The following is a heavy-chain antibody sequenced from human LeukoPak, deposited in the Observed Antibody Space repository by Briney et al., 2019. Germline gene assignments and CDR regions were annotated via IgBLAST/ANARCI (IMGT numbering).Heavy chain of an antibody. CDR2: IYYSGNT. J-gene: IGHJ4*02. Sequence: SETLSLTCTVSRGSITNYYWSWIRQPPGKGLEWIGYIYYSGNTDSNPSLKSRVTISVDTSKNQFSLKLSSVTAADTAVYYCARTYCSGGSCHFDYWGQGTLVTVSS. V-gene: IGHV4-59*08. CDR3: ARTYCSGGSCHFDY. D-gene: IGHD2-15*01. CDR1: RGSITNYY.